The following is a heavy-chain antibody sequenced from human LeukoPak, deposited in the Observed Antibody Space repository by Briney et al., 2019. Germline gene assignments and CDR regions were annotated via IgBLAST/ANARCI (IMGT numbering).Heavy chain of an antibody. V-gene: IGHV3-72*01. D-gene: IGHD6-13*01. CDR2: SRNKADSYTA. CDR1: GFTFSDSF. CDR3: ATSSWYRLAY. J-gene: IGHJ4*02. Sequence: GGSLRLSCAASGFTFSDSFMSWVRQALGKELEWVGRSRNKADSYTAEYAASVKGRFTISRDESKNSLYLQISSLETADAAVYYCATSSWYRLAYWGQGSLVTVSS.